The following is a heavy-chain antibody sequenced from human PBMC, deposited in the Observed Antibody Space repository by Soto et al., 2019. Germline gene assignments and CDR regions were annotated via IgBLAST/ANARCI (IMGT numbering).Heavy chain of an antibody. Sequence: SETLSLTCTVSGGSISSGVYYWSWIRQHPGKGLEWIGYIYYSGSTYYNPSLKSRVTISVDTSKNQFSLKLSSVTAADTAVYYCARDLQYSRLFYGMDVWGQGTTVTVSS. V-gene: IGHV4-31*03. CDR1: GGSISSGVYY. CDR2: IYYSGST. CDR3: ARDLQYSRLFYGMDV. J-gene: IGHJ6*02. D-gene: IGHD6-13*01.